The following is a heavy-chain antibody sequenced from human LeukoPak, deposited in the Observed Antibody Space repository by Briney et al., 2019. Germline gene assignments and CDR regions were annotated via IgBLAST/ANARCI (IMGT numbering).Heavy chain of an antibody. J-gene: IGHJ4*02. Sequence: ASVKVSCKASGYSFTSYGFSWLRQAPGQGLEYMGWISVYNGDTNYAQKLQGRVTMTTDTSTSTAYMELRSLRSDDTAVYYCARVGVPVKNDYWGQRTLVTVSS. CDR3: ARVGVPVKNDY. CDR2: ISVYNGDT. CDR1: GYSFTSYG. D-gene: IGHD2-2*01. V-gene: IGHV1-18*01.